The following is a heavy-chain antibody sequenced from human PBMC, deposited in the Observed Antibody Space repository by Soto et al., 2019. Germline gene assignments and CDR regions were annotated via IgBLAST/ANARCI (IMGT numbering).Heavy chain of an antibody. CDR3: ARDPNYGDYETYYYYGMDV. J-gene: IGHJ6*02. D-gene: IGHD4-17*01. Sequence: PSETLSLTCTVSVGSISSYYWSWIRQPAGKGLEWIGRIYTSGSTNYNPSLKSRVTMSVDTSKNQFSLKLSSVTAADTAVYYCARDPNYGDYETYYYYGMDVWGQGTTVTVSS. CDR2: IYTSGST. CDR1: VGSISSYY. V-gene: IGHV4-4*07.